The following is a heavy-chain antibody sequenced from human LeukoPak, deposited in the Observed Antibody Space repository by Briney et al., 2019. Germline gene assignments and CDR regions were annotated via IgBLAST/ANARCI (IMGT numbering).Heavy chain of an antibody. CDR1: GFTFSSYA. CDR3: ATVGYSSGWRDY. CDR2: ISGSGGST. D-gene: IGHD6-19*01. V-gene: IGHV3-23*01. Sequence: GSLRLSCAASGFTFSSYAMSWVRQAPGKGLGWVSAISGSGGSTYYADSVKGRFTISRDNSKNTLYLQMNSLRAEDTAVYYCATVGYSSGWRDYWGQGTLVTVSS. J-gene: IGHJ4*02.